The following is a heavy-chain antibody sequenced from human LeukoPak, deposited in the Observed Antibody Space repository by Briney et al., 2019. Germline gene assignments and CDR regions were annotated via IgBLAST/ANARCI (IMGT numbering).Heavy chain of an antibody. Sequence: SETLSLTCTVSGGSISSYYWSWIRQPAGKGLEWIGRIYSSGSTDYNPSLKSRVTMSVDTSKNQFSPKLSSVTAADTAVYYCARGLAAAADRALDYWGQGTLVTVSS. CDR1: GGSISSYY. D-gene: IGHD6-13*01. CDR2: IYSSGST. V-gene: IGHV4-4*07. J-gene: IGHJ4*02. CDR3: ARGLAAAADRALDY.